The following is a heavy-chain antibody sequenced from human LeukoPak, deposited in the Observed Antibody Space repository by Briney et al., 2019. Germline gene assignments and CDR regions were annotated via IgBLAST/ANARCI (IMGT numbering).Heavy chain of an antibody. V-gene: IGHV3-53*01. Sequence: GSLRLSCAASGFTVSSNYMSWVRQAPGKGLEWVSVIYSGGSTYYADSVKGRFTISRDNSKNTLYLQMNSLRAEDTAVYYCARGYNWNLLGRYYYYYGMDVWGQGTTVTVSS. CDR1: GFTVSSNY. CDR3: ARGYNWNLLGRYYYYYGMDV. CDR2: IYSGGST. J-gene: IGHJ6*02. D-gene: IGHD1-20*01.